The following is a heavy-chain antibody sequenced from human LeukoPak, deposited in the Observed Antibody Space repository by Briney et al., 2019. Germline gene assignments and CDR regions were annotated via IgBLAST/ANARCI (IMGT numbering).Heavy chain of an antibody. CDR2: INPSGGST. V-gene: IGHV1-46*01. J-gene: IGHJ6*03. Sequence: ASVKVSCKASGYTFTSYYMHWVRQAPGQGLEWMGIINPSGGSTSYAQKFQGRVTMTRDTSTSTVYMELSSLRSEDTAVYYCARSHYDFWRGSDMDVWGKGTTVTVSS. CDR1: GYTFTSYY. CDR3: ARSHYDFWRGSDMDV. D-gene: IGHD3-3*01.